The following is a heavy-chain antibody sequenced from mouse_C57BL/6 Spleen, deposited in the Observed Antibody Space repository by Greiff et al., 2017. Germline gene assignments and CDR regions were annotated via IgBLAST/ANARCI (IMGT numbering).Heavy chain of an antibody. Sequence: VQLQQSGAELVMPGASVKLSCKASGYTFTSYWMHWVKQRPGQGLEWIGEIDPSDSYTNYNQKFKGKSTLTVDKSSSTAYMQLSSLTSEDSAVYYCARKGYYGSSYYAMDYWGQGTSVTVSS. CDR3: ARKGYYGSSYYAMDY. CDR2: IDPSDSYT. CDR1: GYTFTSYW. D-gene: IGHD1-1*01. V-gene: IGHV1-69*01. J-gene: IGHJ4*01.